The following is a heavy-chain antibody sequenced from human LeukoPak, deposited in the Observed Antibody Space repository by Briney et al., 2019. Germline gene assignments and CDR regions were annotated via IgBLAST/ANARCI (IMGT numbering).Heavy chain of an antibody. J-gene: IGHJ5*02. CDR2: IYHSGST. D-gene: IGHD3-3*01. V-gene: IGHV4-38-2*02. CDR1: GYSISSGYY. CDR3: ARDRDDFWSGWHFDP. Sequence: SETLSLTCTVSGYSISSGYYWGWIRPPPGKGLEWIGSIYHSGSTYYNPSLKSRVTISVDTSKNQFSLKLSSVTAADTAVYYCARDRDDFWSGWHFDPWGQGTLVTVSS.